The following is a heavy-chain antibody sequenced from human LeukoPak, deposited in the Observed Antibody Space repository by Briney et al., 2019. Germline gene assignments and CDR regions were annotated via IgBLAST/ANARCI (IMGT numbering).Heavy chain of an antibody. J-gene: IGHJ3*02. Sequence: SETLSLTCTVSGGSINHYYWSWIRQPAGKGLEWIGRIYTRGSTNYNPSLKSRVTMSVDTPKNQFSLKLSSVTAADTAVYYCARGRYCSADICSGGDAFDIWGQGTMVSVSS. CDR1: GGSINHYY. D-gene: IGHD2-15*01. CDR2: IYTRGST. CDR3: ARGRYCSADICSGGDAFDI. V-gene: IGHV4-4*07.